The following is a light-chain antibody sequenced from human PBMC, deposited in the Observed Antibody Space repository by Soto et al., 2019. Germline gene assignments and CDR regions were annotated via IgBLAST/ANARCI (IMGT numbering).Light chain of an antibody. Sequence: QSALTQPASVSGSPGQSITLSCTGTSSDVGAYIFVSWYQLHPDKAPKLMIYEGRNRPSGVSNRFSGSKSGNTASLTISGLQPEDEAHYYCCSYVGSDTYVIFGGGTQLTVL. CDR2: EGR. V-gene: IGLV2-23*01. J-gene: IGLJ2*01. CDR3: CSYVGSDTYVI. CDR1: SSDVGAYIF.